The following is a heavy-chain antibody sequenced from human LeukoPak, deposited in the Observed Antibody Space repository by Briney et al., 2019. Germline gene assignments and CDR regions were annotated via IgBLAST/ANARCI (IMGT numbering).Heavy chain of an antibody. J-gene: IGHJ4*02. CDR2: ITDNGRKI. V-gene: IGHV3-11*01. D-gene: IGHD5-24*01. Sequence: GGSLRLSCAASGFTFSDYYMGWIRQAPGKGLEWVSYITDNGRKIYYADSLKGRFTISRDNAKYSLYLQINRLRADDTAVYYCAKSGYNRFDYWGQGTLVTVSS. CDR3: AKSGYNRFDY. CDR1: GFTFSDYY.